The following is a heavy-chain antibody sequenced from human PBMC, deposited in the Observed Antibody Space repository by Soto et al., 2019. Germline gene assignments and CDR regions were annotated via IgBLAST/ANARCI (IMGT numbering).Heavy chain of an antibody. D-gene: IGHD3-10*01. J-gene: IGHJ6*02. CDR3: ARNRLRQYYYGMDV. CDR2: IYPGDSYT. V-gene: IGHV5-51*01. Sequence: PGESLKISCQGSGYSFANYWIAWVRQMPGKGLEWVGVIYPGDSYTRYSPSFRGQVTISADKSISHVYLQWSSLKASDTAMYYCARNRLRQYYYGMDVWGQGTTVTVSS. CDR1: GYSFANYW.